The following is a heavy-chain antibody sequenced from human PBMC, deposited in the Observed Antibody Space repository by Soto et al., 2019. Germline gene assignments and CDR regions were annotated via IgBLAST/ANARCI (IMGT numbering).Heavy chain of an antibody. CDR1: GFTFSSYA. J-gene: IGHJ5*02. D-gene: IGHD4-17*01. CDR2: ISGSGGST. V-gene: IGHV3-23*01. Sequence: GGSLRLSCAASGFTFSSYAMSWVRQAPGKGLEWVSAISGSGGSTYYAVSVKGRFTISRDNSKNTLYLQMNSLRAEDTAVYYCVSDYTTNWFDPWGQGTLVTVSS. CDR3: VSDYTTNWFDP.